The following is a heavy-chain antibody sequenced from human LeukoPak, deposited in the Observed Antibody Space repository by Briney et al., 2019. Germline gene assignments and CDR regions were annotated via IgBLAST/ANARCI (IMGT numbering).Heavy chain of an antibody. CDR3: ASEGLYCSSTSCYSYFQH. CDR1: GFTFSSYA. Sequence: GGSLRLSCAASGFTFSSYAMHWVRQAPGKGLEWVAVISYDGSNKYYADSVKGRFTISRDNSKNTLYLQMNSLRAEDTAVYYCASEGLYCSSTSCYSYFQHWGQGTLVTVSS. D-gene: IGHD2-2*01. CDR2: ISYDGSNK. J-gene: IGHJ1*01. V-gene: IGHV3-30-3*01.